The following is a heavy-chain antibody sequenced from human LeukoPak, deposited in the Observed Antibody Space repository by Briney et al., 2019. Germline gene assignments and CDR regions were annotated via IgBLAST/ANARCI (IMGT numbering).Heavy chain of an antibody. Sequence: ASVKVSCKASGGTFSSYAISWVRQAPGQGLEWMGWISAYNGNTNYAQKLQGRVTMTTDTSTSTAYMELRSLRSDDTAVYYCARDQTSEERWFDPWGQGTLVTVSS. CDR1: GGTFSSYA. CDR3: ARDQTSEERWFDP. J-gene: IGHJ5*02. CDR2: ISAYNGNT. D-gene: IGHD1-26*01. V-gene: IGHV1-18*01.